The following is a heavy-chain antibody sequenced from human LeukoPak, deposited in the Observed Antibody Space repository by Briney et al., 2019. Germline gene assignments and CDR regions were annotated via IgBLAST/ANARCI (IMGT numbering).Heavy chain of an antibody. V-gene: IGHV1-18*01. Sequence: ASVKVSCKASGFSFRNYGVSWVRQAPGQGFEWMGWISAYNGNTNYAQKLQGRVTMTTDTPTSTAYMELRSLRSDDTAVYYCARLYSSSENYYYYMDVWGKGTTVTVSS. CDR3: ARLYSSSENYYYYMDV. CDR1: GFSFRNYG. J-gene: IGHJ6*03. D-gene: IGHD6-13*01. CDR2: ISAYNGNT.